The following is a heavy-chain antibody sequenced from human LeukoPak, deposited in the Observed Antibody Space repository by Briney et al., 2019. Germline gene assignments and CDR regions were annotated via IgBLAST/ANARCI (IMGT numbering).Heavy chain of an antibody. Sequence: PGGSLRLSCAASGFTFSSYGMHWVRQAPGKGLEWVAVISYDGSNKYYADSVKGRFTISRDNSKNTLYLQMNSLRAEDTAVYYCAKMLICGGDCSEDAFDIWGQGTMVTVSS. CDR3: AKMLICGGDCSEDAFDI. J-gene: IGHJ3*02. D-gene: IGHD2-21*02. V-gene: IGHV3-30*18. CDR1: GFTFSSYG. CDR2: ISYDGSNK.